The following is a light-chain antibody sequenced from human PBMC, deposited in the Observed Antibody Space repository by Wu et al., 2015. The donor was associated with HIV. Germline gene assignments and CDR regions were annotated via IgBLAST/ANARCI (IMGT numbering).Light chain of an antibody. Sequence: DILLTQSPATLSLSPGERATLSCRASQSVNWYLAWFQQKPGQVPRLLIYDSANRATGIPGRLSGSGSGTDFTLTINGLEPEDFAVYYCQQRSSWPWTFGQGTKVEIK. CDR2: DSA. J-gene: IGKJ1*01. CDR1: QSVNWY. CDR3: QQRSSWPWT. V-gene: IGKV3-11*01.